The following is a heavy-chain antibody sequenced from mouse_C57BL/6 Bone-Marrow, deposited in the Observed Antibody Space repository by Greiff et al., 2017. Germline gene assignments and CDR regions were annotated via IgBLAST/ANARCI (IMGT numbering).Heavy chain of an antibody. CDR3: ARNLRRYYYAMDY. V-gene: IGHV5-17*01. CDR1: GFTFSDYG. D-gene: IGHD1-2*01. J-gene: IGHJ4*01. CDR2: ISSGSSTI. Sequence: EVNVVESGGGLVKPGGSLKLSCAASGFTFSDYGMHWVRQAPEKGLEWVAYISSGSSTIYYADTVKGRFTISRDNAKNTLFLQMTSLRSEDTAMYYCARNLRRYYYAMDYWGQGTSVTVSS.